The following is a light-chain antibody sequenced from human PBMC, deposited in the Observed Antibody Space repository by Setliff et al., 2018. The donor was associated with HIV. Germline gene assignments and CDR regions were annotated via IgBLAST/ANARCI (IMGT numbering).Light chain of an antibody. V-gene: IGLV2-11*01. CDR2: DVS. CDR3: CSYAGSYTFGYV. J-gene: IGLJ1*01. Sequence: QSALTQPRSVSGSPGQSVTISCTGTSSDVGGYKYVSWYRQHPGKAPKLMIYDVSKRPSGVPDRFSGSKSGNTASLTISGLQAEDEADYYCCSYAGSYTFGYVFGTGTKVTVL. CDR1: SSDVGGYKY.